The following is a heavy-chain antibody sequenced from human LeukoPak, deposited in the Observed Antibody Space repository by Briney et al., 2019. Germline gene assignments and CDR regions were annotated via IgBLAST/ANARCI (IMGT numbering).Heavy chain of an antibody. V-gene: IGHV4-4*07. D-gene: IGHD5-18*01. CDR2: IYTSGST. Sequence: SETLSLTCTVSGGSISSYYWSWIRQPAGKGLEWIGRIYTSGSTNYNPSLKSRVTISVDTSKNQFSLKLSSVTAADTAVYYCARHGSGYSYGNFDYWGQGTLVTVSS. CDR1: GGSISSYY. J-gene: IGHJ4*02. CDR3: ARHGSGYSYGNFDY.